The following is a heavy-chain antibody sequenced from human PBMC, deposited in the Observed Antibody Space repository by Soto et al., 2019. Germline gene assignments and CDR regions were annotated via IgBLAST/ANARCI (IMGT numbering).Heavy chain of an antibody. CDR2: ISGSGGST. J-gene: IGHJ4*02. V-gene: IGHV3-23*01. D-gene: IGHD3-22*01. CDR1: GFTFSSYA. Sequence: PGGSLRLSCAASGFTFSSYAMSWVRQAPGKGLEWVSAISGSGGSTYYADSVKGRFTIARDNSKNTLYLQMNSLRAEDTAVYYFAKVSRPRITMIVVVYFDYWGQGTLVTVSS. CDR3: AKVSRPRITMIVVVYFDY.